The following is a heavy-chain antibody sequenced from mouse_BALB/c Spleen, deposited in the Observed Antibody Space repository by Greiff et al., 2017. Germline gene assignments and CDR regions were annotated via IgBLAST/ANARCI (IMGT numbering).Heavy chain of an antibody. V-gene: IGHV14-3*02. CDR3: ARSGYGTSYFDY. Sequence: EVQLQRSGAELVKPGASVKLSCTASGFNIKDTYMHWVKQRPEQGLEWIGRIDPANGNTKYDPKFQGKATITADTSSNTAYLQLSSLTSEDTAVYYCARSGYGTSYFDYWGQGTTLTVSS. CDR2: IDPANGNT. D-gene: IGHD1-1*01. CDR1: GFNIKDTY. J-gene: IGHJ2*01.